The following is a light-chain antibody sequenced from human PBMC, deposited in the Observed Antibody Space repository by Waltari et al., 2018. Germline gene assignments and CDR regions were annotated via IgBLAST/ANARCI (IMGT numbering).Light chain of an antibody. CDR2: DVN. V-gene: IGLV2-14*01. CDR3: SSYTSSRAIFV. Sequence: QSALTQPASVSGSPGQSITISCTGTGSDVGGYDYVSWYQRHPGKVPKVMIYDVNKRPSGVSDRLSGSKSGYTVSLTISGLQAQDEADYYCSSYTSSRAIFVFGIGTKFTDL. J-gene: IGLJ1*01. CDR1: GSDVGGYDY.